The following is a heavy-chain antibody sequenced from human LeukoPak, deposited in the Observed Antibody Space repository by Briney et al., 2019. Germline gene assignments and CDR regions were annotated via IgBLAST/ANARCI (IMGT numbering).Heavy chain of an antibody. J-gene: IGHJ4*02. CDR1: GFTVSSNY. CDR3: AKDKSDCSSTSCYWYYFDY. Sequence: GGSLRLSCAASGFTVSSNYMSWGRQAPGKGLEWVSVIYSGGSTYYADSVKGRFTISRHNSKNTLYLQMNSLRAEDTAVYYCAKDKSDCSSTSCYWYYFDYWGQGTLVTVSS. V-gene: IGHV3-53*04. D-gene: IGHD2-2*01. CDR2: IYSGGST.